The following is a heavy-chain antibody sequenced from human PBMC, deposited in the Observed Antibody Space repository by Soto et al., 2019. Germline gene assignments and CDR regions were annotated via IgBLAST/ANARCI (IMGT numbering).Heavy chain of an antibody. J-gene: IGHJ3*02. V-gene: IGHV4-59*08. Sequence: SEALSLTCTVSGGSISGYYWTWIRQPPGKGLEWIGFIYYRGNTNYNPSLKSRVTISLDTSKNHFALKLNSVTAADTAVYYCARTKTGYAFDIWRQGTMVTVS. D-gene: IGHD2-8*01. CDR1: GGSISGYY. CDR3: ARTKTGYAFDI. CDR2: IYYRGNT.